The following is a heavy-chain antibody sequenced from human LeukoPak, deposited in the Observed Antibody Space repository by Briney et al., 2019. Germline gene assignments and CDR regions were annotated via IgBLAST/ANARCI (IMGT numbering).Heavy chain of an antibody. CDR3: ARRGIAAAGYDY. D-gene: IGHD6-13*01. V-gene: IGHV4-59*08. J-gene: IGHJ4*02. CDR1: GGPISSHY. Sequence: SETLSLTCSVSGGPISSHYWSWIRQPPGKGLEWIGYIYYSGTTNYNPSLKSRVTILVDTSKNQFSLNLSSVTAADTAVYYCARRGIAAAGYDYWGQGTLVTVSS. CDR2: IYYSGTT.